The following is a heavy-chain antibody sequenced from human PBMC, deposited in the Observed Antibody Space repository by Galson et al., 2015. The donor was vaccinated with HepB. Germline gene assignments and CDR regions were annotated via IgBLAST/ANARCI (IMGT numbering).Heavy chain of an antibody. CDR1: GFTFSSYS. CDR3: AKGGLWVGEGGGGMDG. CDR2: ISYDGSNK. J-gene: IGHJ6*01. Sequence: SLRLSCAASGFTFSSYSMNWVRQAPGKGLEWVAVISYDGSNKYYADSVKGRFTISRDNSKNTLYLQMNSLRAEDTAVYYCAKGGLWVGEGGGGMDGWGQGTTVTGSS. D-gene: IGHD3-10*01. V-gene: IGHV3-30*18.